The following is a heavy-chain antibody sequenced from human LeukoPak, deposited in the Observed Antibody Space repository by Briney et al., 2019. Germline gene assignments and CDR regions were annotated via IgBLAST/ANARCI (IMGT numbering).Heavy chain of an antibody. Sequence: ASVKVSCKASGYTFTSYDINWVRQAPGQGLEWMGAIIPGGGTTAFSQKFQGRLTLTRDTSTNTVYMEVSSLRSEDTAFYYCAREGPPGSHAYFFDFWGQGTLVTVSS. V-gene: IGHV1-46*01. CDR1: GYTFTSYD. D-gene: IGHD3-10*01. CDR3: AREGPPGSHAYFFDF. J-gene: IGHJ4*02. CDR2: IIPGGGTT.